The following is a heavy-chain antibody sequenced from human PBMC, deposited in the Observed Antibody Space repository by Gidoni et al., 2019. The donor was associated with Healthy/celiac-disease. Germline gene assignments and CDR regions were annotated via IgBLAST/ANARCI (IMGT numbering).Heavy chain of an antibody. J-gene: IGHJ6*02. CDR3: ARWGGSRDYYYYGMDV. V-gene: IGHV1-18*01. Sequence: VHLVQSGSEVKKPVPSVQVSCKASVYPFPSYAISWVRQAPGQGLEWMGWIRAYNGNTNYAQKLQGRVTRTTDTSTSTAYMELRSLRSDDTAGYYCARWGGSRDYYYYGMDVWGQGTTVTVSS. CDR2: IRAYNGNT. CDR1: VYPFPSYA. D-gene: IGHD3-16*01.